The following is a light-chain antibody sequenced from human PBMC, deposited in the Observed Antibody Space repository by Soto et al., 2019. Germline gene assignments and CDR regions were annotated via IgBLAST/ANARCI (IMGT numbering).Light chain of an antibody. V-gene: IGLV3-21*04. CDR2: YDS. J-gene: IGLJ2*01. CDR3: QVRDSGSDPVV. CDR1: NIGSKS. Sequence: SYELTQPPSVSVAPGKTARITCGGTNIGSKSVHWYQQRPGQAPVLVIYYDSDRPSGIPERFSGSNSGNTATLTISRVEAGDEADYYCQVRDSGSDPVVFGGGTKVTVL.